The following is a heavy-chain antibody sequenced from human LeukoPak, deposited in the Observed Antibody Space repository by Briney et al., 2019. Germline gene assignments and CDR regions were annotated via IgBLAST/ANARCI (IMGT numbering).Heavy chain of an antibody. V-gene: IGHV4-39*01. J-gene: IGHJ4*02. Sequence: SETLSLTCTVSGGSISSSSYYWGWIRQPPGKGLEWIGSIYYSGSTYYNPSLKSRVTISVDTSKNQFSLKLSSVTAADTAVYYCARTTLYYDSSGYEHFDYWGQGTLVAVSS. D-gene: IGHD3-22*01. CDR3: ARTTLYYDSSGYEHFDY. CDR1: GGSISSSSYY. CDR2: IYYSGST.